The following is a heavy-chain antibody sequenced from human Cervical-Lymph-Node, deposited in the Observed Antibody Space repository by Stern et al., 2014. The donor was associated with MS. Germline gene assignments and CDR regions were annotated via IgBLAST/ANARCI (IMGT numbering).Heavy chain of an antibody. D-gene: IGHD2-15*01. CDR3: ARVDDCSGGTFFSTSWFDP. CDR1: GGSFNNYY. CDR2: IYQDGST. V-gene: IGHV4-59*01. Sequence: QVQLQESGPGLVKPSETLSLTCTVSGGSFNNYYWSWIRQPPGKGLEWIGYIYQDGSTKYNPSLKSRVTISLHTSKKQFSLRLTSVTAADTAVYYCARVDDCSGGTFFSTSWFDPWGQGTLVTVSS. J-gene: IGHJ5*02.